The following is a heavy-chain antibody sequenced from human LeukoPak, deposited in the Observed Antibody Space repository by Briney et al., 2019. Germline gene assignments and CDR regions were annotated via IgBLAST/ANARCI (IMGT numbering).Heavy chain of an antibody. CDR1: WFPFSCLR. CDR3: ARDPYGDYGLRVY. D-gene: IGHD4-17*01. J-gene: IGHJ4*02. Sequence: GSLRILCSASWFPFSCLRLNWVRQGSGEGVGWVSYISSSSSTIYYADSVKGRFTISRDNAKNSLYLQMNSLRDEDTAVYYCARDPYGDYGLRVYWGQGTLVTVSS. CDR2: ISSSSSTI. V-gene: IGHV3-48*02.